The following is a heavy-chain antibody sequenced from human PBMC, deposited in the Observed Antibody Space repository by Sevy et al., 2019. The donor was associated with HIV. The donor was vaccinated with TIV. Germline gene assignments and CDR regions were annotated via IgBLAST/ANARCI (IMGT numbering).Heavy chain of an antibody. D-gene: IGHD4-17*01. J-gene: IGHJ3*02. Sequence: SETLFLTCAVSGYSISSGYYWGWIRQPPGKGLEWIGSIYHSGSTYYNPSLKSRVTISVDTSKNQFSLKLSSVTAADTAVYYCAREWVTTVTTPDAFDIWGQGTMVTVSS. CDR2: IYHSGST. CDR3: AREWVTTVTTPDAFDI. CDR1: GYSISSGYY. V-gene: IGHV4-38-2*02.